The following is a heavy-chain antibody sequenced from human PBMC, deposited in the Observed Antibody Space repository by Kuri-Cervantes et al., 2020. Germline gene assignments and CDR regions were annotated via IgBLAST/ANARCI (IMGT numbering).Heavy chain of an antibody. J-gene: IGHJ6*03. V-gene: IGHV4-34*01. CDR3: ARASSEQLGGYYYYYMDV. CDR1: GGSFSGYY. CDR2: IYYSGST. Sequence: GSLRLSCAVYGGSFSGYYWGWIRQPPGKGLEWIGSIYYSGSTYYNPSLKSRVTISVDTSKKQFSLKMSSVTAADTAVYYCARASSEQLGGYYYYYMDVWGKGTTVTVSS. D-gene: IGHD6-13*01.